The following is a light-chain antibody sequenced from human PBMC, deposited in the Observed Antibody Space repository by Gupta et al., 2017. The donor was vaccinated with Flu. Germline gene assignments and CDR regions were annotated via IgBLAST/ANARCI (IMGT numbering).Light chain of an antibody. CDR2: EVS. CDR1: SSDVGDYNR. V-gene: IGLV2-14*01. CDR3: SSYTRSTASIIAWV. Sequence: QSALTQPASVSGSPGQSITISCTGTSSDVGDYNRVSWYQQHPGKAPKVIIYEVSNRPSGVSNRFSGSKSGNTASLTISGLQADDEADYYCSSYTRSTASIIAWVFGGGTMVTVL. J-gene: IGLJ3*02.